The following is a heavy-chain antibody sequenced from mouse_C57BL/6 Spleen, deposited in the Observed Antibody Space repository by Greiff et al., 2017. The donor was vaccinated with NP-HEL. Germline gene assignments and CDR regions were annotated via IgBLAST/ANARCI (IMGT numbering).Heavy chain of an antibody. CDR2: ISSGGSYT. J-gene: IGHJ1*03. V-gene: IGHV5-6*01. Sequence: EVQGVESGGDLVKPGGSLKLSCAASGFTFSSYGMSWVRQTPDKRLEWVATISSGGSYTYYPDSVKGRFTISRDNAKNTLYLQMSSLKSEDTAMYYCARIRDFDVWGTGTTVTVSS. D-gene: IGHD3-2*02. CDR1: GFTFSSYG. CDR3: ARIRDFDV.